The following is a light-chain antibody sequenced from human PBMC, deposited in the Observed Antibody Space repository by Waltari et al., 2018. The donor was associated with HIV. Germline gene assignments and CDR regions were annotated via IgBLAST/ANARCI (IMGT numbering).Light chain of an antibody. V-gene: IGLV2-18*02. Sequence: QSALTQPPSVSASPGQSVTISCTGTSSDVGTYNRVSWYRQPPGTAPRIIIYEVKNRPSGVPCRFSGSKASNTASLTISGLQAEDEADYYCSSYRTNNTIVFGTGTKVTVL. J-gene: IGLJ1*01. CDR2: EVK. CDR3: SSYRTNNTIV. CDR1: SSDVGTYNR.